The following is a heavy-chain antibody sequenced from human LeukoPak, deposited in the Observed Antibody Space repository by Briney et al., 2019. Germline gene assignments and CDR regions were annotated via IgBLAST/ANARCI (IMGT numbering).Heavy chain of an antibody. Sequence: CGSVQVSCKASGYTFTCYYMHWVRPAPGQGVEGMGWINPNSGGTNYTQKFEGRVTITRDTSISTADLELSRVRSDDTAVYYCARVRYYDSSGYARDDAFDIWGQGTMVTVSS. CDR3: ARVRYYDSSGYARDDAFDI. CDR1: GYTFTCYY. V-gene: IGHV1-2*02. D-gene: IGHD3-22*01. J-gene: IGHJ3*02. CDR2: INPNSGGT.